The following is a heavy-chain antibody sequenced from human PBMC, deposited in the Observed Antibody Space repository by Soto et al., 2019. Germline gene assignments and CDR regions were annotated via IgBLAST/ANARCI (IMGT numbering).Heavy chain of an antibody. CDR3: ARDRATSVRWHAFHF. Sequence: GGSLRLSCAASGFTFSSYAMNWVRQAPGKGLEWVSTINSGGRSTYYADSVKGRFTISRDNSKNTLYLQMNSLRAEDTAIYYCARDRATSVRWHAFHFWGQGTMVTVSS. D-gene: IGHD4-17*01. CDR1: GFTFSSYA. V-gene: IGHV3-23*01. CDR2: INSGGRST. J-gene: IGHJ3*01.